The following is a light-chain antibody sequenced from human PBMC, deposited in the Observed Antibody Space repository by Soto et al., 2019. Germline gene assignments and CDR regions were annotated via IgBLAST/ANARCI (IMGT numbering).Light chain of an antibody. CDR1: SSDVGVYNY. CDR3: CSYAGSYTFV. J-gene: IGLJ1*01. Sequence: QSALTQPRSVSGSPGQSVTRSCTGTSSDVGVYNYVSWYQQYPGKAPKIMIYDVSKRPSGVPDRFSGSKSDNTASLTISGLQAEDEADYYCCSYAGSYTFVFGIGTKVTVL. V-gene: IGLV2-11*01. CDR2: DVS.